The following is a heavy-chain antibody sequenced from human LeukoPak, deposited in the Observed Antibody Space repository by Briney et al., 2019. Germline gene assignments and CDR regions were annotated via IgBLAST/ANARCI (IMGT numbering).Heavy chain of an antibody. D-gene: IGHD6-6*01. Sequence: SETLSLTCAVYGGSFSGYYWSWIRQPPGKGLEWIGEINHSGSTDYNPSLKSRVTISVAPSNTPFSLTLSSVTAADTAVYYCARSEGIAARFRYWGQGTLVTVSS. CDR3: ARSEGIAARFRY. J-gene: IGHJ4*02. CDR1: GGSFSGYY. V-gene: IGHV4-34*01. CDR2: INHSGST.